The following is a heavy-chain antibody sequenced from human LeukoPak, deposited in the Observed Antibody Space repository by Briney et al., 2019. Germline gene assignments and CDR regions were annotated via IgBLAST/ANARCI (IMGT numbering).Heavy chain of an antibody. V-gene: IGHV3-21*01. J-gene: IGHJ4*02. CDR2: ISSSSSYI. CDR3: ARDGVVVAATSDY. Sequence: PGGSLRLSCAASGFTFSSYSMNWVRQAPGKGLEWVSSISSSSSYIYYADSVEGRFTISRDNAKNSLYLQMNSLRAEDTAVYYCARDGVVVAATSDYWGQGTLVTVSS. D-gene: IGHD2-15*01. CDR1: GFTFSSYS.